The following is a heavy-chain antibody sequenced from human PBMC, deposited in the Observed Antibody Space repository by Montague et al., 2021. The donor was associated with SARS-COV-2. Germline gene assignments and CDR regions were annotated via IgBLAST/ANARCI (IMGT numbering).Heavy chain of an antibody. V-gene: IGHV4-59*13. CDR2: FDHAGTT. J-gene: IGHJ4*02. CDR1: GGSIRSYL. CDR3: ARSGGGPMD. Sequence: SETLSLTCTVSGGSIRSYLWSWIRQSPGKGLEWIGYFDHAGTTKYNPSLKTRVTISGDTSKNQFSLRLTSVTTADTAIYYCARSGGGPMDWGQGSLVTVSS. D-gene: IGHD3-10*01.